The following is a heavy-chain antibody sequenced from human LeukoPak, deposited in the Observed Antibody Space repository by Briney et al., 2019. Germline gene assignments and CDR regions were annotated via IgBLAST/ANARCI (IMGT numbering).Heavy chain of an antibody. V-gene: IGHV1-3*01. J-gene: IGHJ4*02. Sequence: GASVKVSCKASGYTFTSYAMHWVRQAPGQRLEWMGWINAGNGNTKYSQKFQGRVTITRDTSASTAYMELSSLRSEDTAVYYCARDPIGRPYQQHYNWGQGTVVTVSS. CDR1: GYTFTSYA. CDR3: ARDPIGRPYQQHYN. CDR2: INAGNGNT. D-gene: IGHD2-2*01.